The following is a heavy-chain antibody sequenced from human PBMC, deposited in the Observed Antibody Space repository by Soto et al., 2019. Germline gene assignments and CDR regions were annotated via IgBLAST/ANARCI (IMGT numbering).Heavy chain of an antibody. J-gene: IGHJ5*02. D-gene: IGHD3-16*02. V-gene: IGHV3-9*01. CDR3: AGGPELSVDLNWFDP. Sequence: PGGSLRLSCAASGFTFDDYAMHWVRQAPGKGLEWISGITWNSGSIGYADSVRGRFTISRDNAKNSLYLQMNSLRVEDTAVYYCAGGPELSVDLNWFDPWGQGTLVTVSS. CDR2: ITWNSGSI. CDR1: GFTFDDYA.